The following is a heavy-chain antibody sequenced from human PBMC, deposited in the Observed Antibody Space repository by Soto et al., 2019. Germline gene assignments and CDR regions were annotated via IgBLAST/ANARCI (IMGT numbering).Heavy chain of an antibody. Sequence: SETLSLTCAVSGGSISSGGYDWSWIRQHTGKGLEWIGYIYYSGSTYYNPSLKSRVTISVDTSKNQFSLKLSSVTAADTAAYYCARTQTAYYYDSSGYYPWGQGTLVTVSS. D-gene: IGHD3-22*01. CDR1: GGSISSGGYD. J-gene: IGHJ5*02. CDR2: IYYSGST. V-gene: IGHV4-31*11. CDR3: ARTQTAYYYDSSGYYP.